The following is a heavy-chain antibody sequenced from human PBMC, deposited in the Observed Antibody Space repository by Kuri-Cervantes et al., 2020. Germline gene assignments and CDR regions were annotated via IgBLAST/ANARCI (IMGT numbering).Heavy chain of an antibody. D-gene: IGHD4-17*01. CDR1: GYSISSGYY. Sequence: SETLSLTCAVSGYSISSGYYWGWIRQPPGKGPEWIGSIYHSGSTYYNPSLKSRVTISVDTSKNQFSLKLSSVTAADTAVYYCARVIITDYGDYVGYYYYYYMDVWGKGTTVTVSS. CDR3: ARVIITDYGDYVGYYYYYYMDV. J-gene: IGHJ6*03. V-gene: IGHV4-38-2*01. CDR2: IYHSGST.